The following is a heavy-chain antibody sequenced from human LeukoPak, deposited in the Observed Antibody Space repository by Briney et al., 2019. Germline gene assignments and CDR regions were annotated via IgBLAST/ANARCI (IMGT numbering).Heavy chain of an antibody. V-gene: IGHV1-69*05. Sequence: SVKVSCKASGGTFSSYAISWVRQAPGQGLEWMGGIIPIFGTANYAQKFQGRGTITTDESTSTAYMELSSLRSEDTAVYYCARQRDYYDSSGSTHYFDYWGQGTLVTVSS. CDR1: GGTFSSYA. CDR2: IIPIFGTA. CDR3: ARQRDYYDSSGSTHYFDY. J-gene: IGHJ4*02. D-gene: IGHD3-22*01.